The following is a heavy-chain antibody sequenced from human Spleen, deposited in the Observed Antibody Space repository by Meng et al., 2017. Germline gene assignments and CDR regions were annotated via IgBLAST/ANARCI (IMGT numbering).Heavy chain of an antibody. V-gene: IGHV4-34*01. CDR3: ARGPTTMAHDFDY. D-gene: IGHD4-11*01. Sequence: QGPPQHVGGRLFYPSESLSLPCVVSGGAFRDYYWSWIRQPPGKGLEWIGEINHSGSTNYNPSLESRATISVDTSQNNLSLKLSSVTAADSAVYYCARGPTTMAHDFDYWGQGTLVTVSS. CDR2: INHSGST. CDR1: GGAFRDYY. J-gene: IGHJ4*02.